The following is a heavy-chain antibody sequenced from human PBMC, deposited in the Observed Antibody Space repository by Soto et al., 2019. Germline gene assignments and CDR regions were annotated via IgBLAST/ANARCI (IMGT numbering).Heavy chain of an antibody. D-gene: IGHD4-17*01. CDR1: GRSFSGYY. CDR2: INHSGST. Sequence: SETLSLTCAVYGRSFSGYYWSWIRQPPGKGLEWIGEINHSGSTNHNPSLKSRLTISVDTSKNQFSLILSSVTAADTALYYCVACDYGDYPRYCGQGTLVTVSS. V-gene: IGHV4-34*01. CDR3: VACDYGDYPRY. J-gene: IGHJ4*02.